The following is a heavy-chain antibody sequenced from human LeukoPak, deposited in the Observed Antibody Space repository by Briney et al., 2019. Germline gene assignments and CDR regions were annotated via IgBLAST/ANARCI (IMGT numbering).Heavy chain of an antibody. J-gene: IGHJ4*02. D-gene: IGHD5-18*01. V-gene: IGHV1-69*02. CDR1: GYTFTSYT. CDR3: ARAGGYSHDPVDY. CDR2: IIPILGIA. Sequence: SVKVSCKASGYTFTSYTISWVRQAPGQGLEWMGRIIPILGIANYAQKFQGRVTITADKSTSTAYMELSSLRSEDTAVYYCARAGGYSHDPVDYWGQGTLVTVSS.